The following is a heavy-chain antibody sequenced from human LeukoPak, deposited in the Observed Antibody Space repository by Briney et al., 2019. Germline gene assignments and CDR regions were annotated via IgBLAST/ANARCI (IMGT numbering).Heavy chain of an antibody. CDR3: AREEVYDREYAFDI. CDR1: GGSFSGYY. J-gene: IGHJ3*02. D-gene: IGHD3-22*01. CDR2: INHSGST. Sequence: SETLSLTCAVYGGSFSGYYWSWIRQPPGKGLEWIGEINHSGSTNYNPSLKSRVTISVDTSKNQFSLKLSSVTAADTAVYYCAREEVYDREYAFDIWGQGTMVTVSS. V-gene: IGHV4-34*01.